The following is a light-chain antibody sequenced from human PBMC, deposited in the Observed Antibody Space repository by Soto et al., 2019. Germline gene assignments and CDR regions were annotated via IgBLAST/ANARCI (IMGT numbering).Light chain of an antibody. Sequence: MATSPTPLSASGGDRVTITFRASQNINGWLAWYQRKPGKAPKLLIHKTSNLESGVPLRFSGSGSGTEFTLTISSLQPDDFATYYCQQYKDYWTFGQGTKVDIK. CDR2: KTS. CDR3: QQYKDYWT. V-gene: IGKV1-5*03. CDR1: QNINGW. J-gene: IGKJ1*01.